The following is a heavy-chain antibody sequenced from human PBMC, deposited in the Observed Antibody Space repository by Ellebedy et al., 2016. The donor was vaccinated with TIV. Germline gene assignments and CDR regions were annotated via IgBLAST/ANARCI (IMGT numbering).Heavy chain of an antibody. CDR1: GYTFTGYY. J-gene: IGHJ4*02. D-gene: IGHD1-26*01. V-gene: IGHV1-2*02. CDR2: INPNSGGT. CDR3: ARDHSGSYYFDY. Sequence: ASVKVSXKASGYTFTGYYMHWVRQAPGQGLEWMGWINPNSGGTNYAQKFQGRVTMTRDTSISTAYMELSRLRSDDTAVYYCARDHSGSYYFDYWGQGTLVTVSS.